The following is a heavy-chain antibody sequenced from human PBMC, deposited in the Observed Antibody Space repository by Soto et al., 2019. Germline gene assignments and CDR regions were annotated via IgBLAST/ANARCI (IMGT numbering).Heavy chain of an antibody. Sequence: SETLSLTCTVSGGSISSGDYYWSWIRQPPGKGLEWIGYIYYSGSTYYNPSLKSRVTISVDTSKNQFSLKLSSVTAADTAVYYCAREGLYDYVWGADYWGQGTLVTVSS. CDR3: AREGLYDYVWGADY. V-gene: IGHV4-30-4*01. CDR1: GGSISSGDYY. J-gene: IGHJ4*02. D-gene: IGHD3-16*01. CDR2: IYYSGST.